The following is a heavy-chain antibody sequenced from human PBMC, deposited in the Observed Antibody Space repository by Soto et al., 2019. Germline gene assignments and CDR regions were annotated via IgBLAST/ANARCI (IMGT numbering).Heavy chain of an antibody. V-gene: IGHV4-39*01. CDR1: GGSISSSSYD. CDR3: ARGRRYSSSWYSDY. D-gene: IGHD6-13*01. J-gene: IGHJ4*02. Sequence: XXTLSLACTASGGSISSSSYDWGFIRQPPGKGLEWIGSIYYSGSTYYNPSLKSRVTISVDTSKNQFSLKLSSVTDADTAVHYCARGRRYSSSWYSDYWGQGTLVTVSS. CDR2: IYYSGST.